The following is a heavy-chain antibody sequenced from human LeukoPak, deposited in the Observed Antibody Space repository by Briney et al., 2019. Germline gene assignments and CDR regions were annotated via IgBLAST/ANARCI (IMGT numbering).Heavy chain of an antibody. CDR3: TRDRTTYYYCSGTRSFDP. V-gene: IGHV3-49*04. Sequence: GGSLRLSCTASGFTFGDYAMSWVRQAPGKGLEWVGFIRSKAYGGTTEYAASVKGRFTISRDDSKSIAYLQMNSLKTEDTAVYYCTRDRTTYYYCSGTRSFDPWGQGTLVTVSS. CDR2: IRSKAYGGTT. J-gene: IGHJ5*02. D-gene: IGHD3-10*01. CDR1: GFTFGDYA.